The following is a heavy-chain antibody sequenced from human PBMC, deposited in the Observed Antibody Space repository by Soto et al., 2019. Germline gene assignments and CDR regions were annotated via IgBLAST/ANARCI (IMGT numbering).Heavy chain of an antibody. J-gene: IGHJ4*02. Sequence: EVQLVESGGGLVQPGGSLRLSCAASGFTFSGYWMSWVRQVPGKGLEWVANIKQGGSEKYYVDSVKGRFTISRDNAKNSLYLLMNSLRAEDTAVYYCAKNNRYCSSTNCFVFDYWGQGTLVTVPS. CDR2: IKQGGSEK. CDR1: GFTFSGYW. V-gene: IGHV3-7*01. D-gene: IGHD2-2*01. CDR3: AKNNRYCSSTNCFVFDY.